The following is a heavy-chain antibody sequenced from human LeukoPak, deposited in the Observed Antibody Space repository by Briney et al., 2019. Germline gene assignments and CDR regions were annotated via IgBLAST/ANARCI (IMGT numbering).Heavy chain of an antibody. CDR2: ISAYNGNT. V-gene: IGHV1-18*01. J-gene: IGHJ4*02. Sequence: ASVKVSCKASGYTFTSYGISWVRQAPGQGLEWTGWISAYNGNTNYAQKLQGRVTMTTDTSTSTAYMELRSLRSDDTAVYYCARDLDLYDFWSGYHFDYWGQGTLVTVSS. D-gene: IGHD3-3*01. CDR3: ARDLDLYDFWSGYHFDY. CDR1: GYTFTSYG.